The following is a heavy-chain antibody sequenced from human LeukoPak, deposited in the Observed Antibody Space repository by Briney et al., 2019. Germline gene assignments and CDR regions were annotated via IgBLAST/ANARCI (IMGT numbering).Heavy chain of an antibody. Sequence: GGSLRLSCAASGFNFIDAWVSWVRQAPGKGLEWVGRIRSKPDGGTTDYIAPVKGRFAISRDDSKNMVYLQVNSLEIEDSAVYYCATLRRGYWGQGTLVTVSS. V-gene: IGHV3-15*01. CDR2: IRSKPDGGTT. CDR1: GFNFIDAW. J-gene: IGHJ4*02. CDR3: ATLRRGY.